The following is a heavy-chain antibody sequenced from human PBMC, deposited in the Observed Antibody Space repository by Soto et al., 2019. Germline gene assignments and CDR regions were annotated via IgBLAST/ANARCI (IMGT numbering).Heavy chain of an antibody. J-gene: IGHJ4*02. D-gene: IGHD6-13*01. Sequence: SETLSLTCTVSGGSVSSSSYYWGCVRQPPGKGLEWIGSVYYSGSTYYNPSLESRLTISVHTYNHQFSLKLISLTAADTAIYYCARMESTTWSDFDYWGQGSLVTVSS. CDR2: VYYSGST. CDR1: GGSVSSSSYY. V-gene: IGHV4-39*07. CDR3: ARMESTTWSDFDY.